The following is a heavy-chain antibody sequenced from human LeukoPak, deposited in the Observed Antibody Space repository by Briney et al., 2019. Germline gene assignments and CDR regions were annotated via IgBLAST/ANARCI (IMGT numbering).Heavy chain of an antibody. D-gene: IGHD1-26*01. V-gene: IGHV4-61*02. Sequence: SETLSLTCTVSGDSINSGRYYWSWLRQPGGKGLEWIGRIYSSGSTNYNSSLRSRVTISVDTSKNQFSLKLSSVTAADTAVYYCARGGVGAPDPYFDYWGQGTLVTVSS. CDR2: IYSSGST. CDR3: ARGGVGAPDPYFDY. J-gene: IGHJ4*02. CDR1: GDSINSGRYY.